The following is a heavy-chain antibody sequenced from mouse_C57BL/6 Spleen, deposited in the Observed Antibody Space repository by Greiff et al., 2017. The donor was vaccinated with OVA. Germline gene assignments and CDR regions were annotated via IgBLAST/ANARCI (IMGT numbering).Heavy chain of an antibody. CDR2: IDPSDSYT. CDR1: GYTFTSYW. D-gene: IGHD1-2*01. J-gene: IGHJ2*01. V-gene: IGHV1-50*01. CDR3: ARSSDGVDY. Sequence: QVQLQQPGAELVKPGASVKLSCKASGYTFTSYWMQWVKQRPGQGLEWIGEIDPSDSYTNYNQKFKGKATLTVDTSSSTAYMQLSSLTSEDSAVYYCARSSDGVDYWGQGTTLTVSS.